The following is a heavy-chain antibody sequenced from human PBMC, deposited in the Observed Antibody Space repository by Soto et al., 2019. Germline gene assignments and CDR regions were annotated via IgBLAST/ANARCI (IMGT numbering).Heavy chain of an antibody. J-gene: IGHJ5*02. CDR2: IYYSGST. CDR1: GGSISSGDYY. V-gene: IGHV4-30-4*01. D-gene: IGHD2-2*01. CDR3: ARVRIVHCSSTSCFGNWFDP. Sequence: SETLSLTCTVSGGSISSGDYYWSWIRQPPGKGLEWIGYIYYSGSTYYNPSLKSRVTISVDTSKTQFSLKLSSVTAADTAVYYCARVRIVHCSSTSCFGNWFDPWGQGTLVTVSS.